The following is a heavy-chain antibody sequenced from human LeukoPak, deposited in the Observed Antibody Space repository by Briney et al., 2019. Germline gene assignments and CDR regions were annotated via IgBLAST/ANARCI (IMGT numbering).Heavy chain of an antibody. CDR2: IRSKAYGGTK. CDR3: TRDRVDIVATTISYYYYMDV. J-gene: IGHJ6*03. D-gene: IGHD5-12*01. CDR1: GFTFCDYA. Sequence: GGSLRLSCTAYGFTFCDYAMSWFRQAPGKGLDWVGFIRSKAYGGTKEYAASVKGRFTISRDDSKSIAYMQMNSLKTEDTAVYYCTRDRVDIVATTISYYYYMDVWGKGTTVTVSS. V-gene: IGHV3-49*03.